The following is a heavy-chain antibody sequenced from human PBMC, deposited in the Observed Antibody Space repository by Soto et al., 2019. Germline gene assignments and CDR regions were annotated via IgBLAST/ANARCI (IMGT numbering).Heavy chain of an antibody. CDR1: GYTFTSYG. J-gene: IGHJ6*02. V-gene: IGHV1-18*01. D-gene: IGHD1-7*01. Sequence: QVQLVQSGAEVKKPGASVKVSCKASGYTFTSYGISWVRQAPGQGLEWMGWISAYNVNTNYAQKLQGRVNMTTATATSTAYMELRSLRCGDTAVYYWASQQHNWNYVSQKRVYYGMDVWGQGTTVTVSS. CDR3: ASQQHNWNYVSQKRVYYGMDV. CDR2: ISAYNVNT.